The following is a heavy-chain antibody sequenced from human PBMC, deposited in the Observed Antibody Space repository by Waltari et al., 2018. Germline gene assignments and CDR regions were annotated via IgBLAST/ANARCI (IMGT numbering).Heavy chain of an antibody. D-gene: IGHD3-10*01. Sequence: QVQLVQSGAVVKKPGASVKVSCKASGYMFTTYDINWVRQASGQGLEWMGWMNPKTGDTGDAQNFQGRVTITRNTSISSAYVEVSSLRSEDTAVYYCARGNYFGSGRRLDAWGQGTLVTVSS. V-gene: IGHV1-8*03. CDR2: MNPKTGDT. J-gene: IGHJ5*02. CDR1: GYMFTTYD. CDR3: ARGNYFGSGRRLDA.